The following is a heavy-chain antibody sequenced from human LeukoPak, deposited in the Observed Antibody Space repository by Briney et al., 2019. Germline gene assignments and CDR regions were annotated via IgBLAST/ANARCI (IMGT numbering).Heavy chain of an antibody. CDR1: GDSVSRTNIA. J-gene: IGHJ4*02. CDR2: TYYRSKWIN. CDR3: ARGIGWPLFDY. Sequence: SQTLSLTCAISGDSVSRTNIAWNWIRRSPSRGLEWLGRTYYRSKWINDYAVSVIGRITINPDTSKNQFSLHLGSMTPEDTGVYYCARGIGWPLFDYWGQGTLVTVSS. D-gene: IGHD6-19*01. V-gene: IGHV6-1*01.